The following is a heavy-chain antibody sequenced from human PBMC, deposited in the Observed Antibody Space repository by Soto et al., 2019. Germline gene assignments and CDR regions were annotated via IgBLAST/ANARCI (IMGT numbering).Heavy chain of an antibody. Sequence: PGESLKISCKGSGYSFTSYWIGWARQMPGKGLEWMGIIYPGDSDTRYSPSFQGQVTISADKSISTAYLQWSSLKASDTAMYYCARRSYDFWSGYYRGSAFDIWGQGTMVTVSS. CDR2: IYPGDSDT. CDR3: ARRSYDFWSGYYRGSAFDI. V-gene: IGHV5-51*01. J-gene: IGHJ3*02. CDR1: GYSFTSYW. D-gene: IGHD3-3*01.